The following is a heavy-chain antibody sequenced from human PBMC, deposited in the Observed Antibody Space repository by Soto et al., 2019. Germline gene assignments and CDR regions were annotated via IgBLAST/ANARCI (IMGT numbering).Heavy chain of an antibody. Sequence: SETLSLTCSVSGGSISSTGYSWGWIRQPPGKGLEWIGNVFYSGRTDYNPSLKSRVTVSVDASKNQFSLQLISVTAADTSVYYCARHPGCSSTPRFYFDSWGQGTLVTVSS. J-gene: IGHJ4*02. D-gene: IGHD6-13*01. CDR1: GGSISSTGYS. V-gene: IGHV4-39*01. CDR2: VFYSGRT. CDR3: ARHPGCSSTPRFYFDS.